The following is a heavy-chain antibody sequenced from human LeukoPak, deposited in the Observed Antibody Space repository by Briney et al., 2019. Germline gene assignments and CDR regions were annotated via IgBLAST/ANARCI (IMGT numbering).Heavy chain of an antibody. Sequence: GRSLRLSCAASGFTFDDYAMHWVRQAPGKGLEWVSGISWNSGGIGYADSVKGRFTISRDNAKNSLYLQMNSLRAEDTALYYCAKDSIAVATLGGWFDPWGQGTLVTVSS. D-gene: IGHD6-19*01. V-gene: IGHV3-9*01. J-gene: IGHJ5*02. CDR3: AKDSIAVATLGGWFDP. CDR1: GFTFDDYA. CDR2: ISWNSGGI.